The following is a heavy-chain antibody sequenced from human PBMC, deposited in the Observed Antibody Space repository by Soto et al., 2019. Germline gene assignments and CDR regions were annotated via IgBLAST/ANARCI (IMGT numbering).Heavy chain of an antibody. Sequence: ETLSLTCTVSGGSVSSGDYYWSWIRQPPGKGLEWIGSIYYSGSTYYNPSLKSRVTISVDTSKNQFSLKLSSVTAADTAVYYCGLASSSSRRYYYYGMDVWGQGTTVTVSS. CDR3: GLASSSSRRYYYYGMDV. CDR1: GGSVSSGDYY. J-gene: IGHJ6*02. V-gene: IGHV4-39*01. CDR2: IYYSGST. D-gene: IGHD6-6*01.